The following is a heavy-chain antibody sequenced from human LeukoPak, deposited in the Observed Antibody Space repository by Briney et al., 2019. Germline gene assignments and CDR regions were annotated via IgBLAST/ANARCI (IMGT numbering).Heavy chain of an antibody. CDR2: ISGSGGST. V-gene: IGHV3-23*01. Sequence: GGSLRLSCAASGFTFSSYAMSWVRQAPGKGLEWVSAISGSGGSTYYADSVKGRFTISRDNSKNTLYLQMNSLRAEDTAVYYCAERELPGSWNRFDYWGQGTLVTVSS. J-gene: IGHJ4*02. CDR1: GFTFSSYA. CDR3: AERELPGSWNRFDY. D-gene: IGHD3-10*01.